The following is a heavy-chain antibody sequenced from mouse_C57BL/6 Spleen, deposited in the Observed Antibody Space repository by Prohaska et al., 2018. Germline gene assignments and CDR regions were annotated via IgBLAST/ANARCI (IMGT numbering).Heavy chain of an antibody. J-gene: IGHJ2*01. D-gene: IGHD1-1*01. Sequence: QVQLQQSGAELVRPGASVTLSCKASGYTFTDYDMHWVKQTPVHGLAWIGAIDPETGGTAYNQKFKGKAILTADKSSSTAYMQLRSLTSEDSAVKYWTRMGINRVVGYDYWGQGTTLTVSS. CDR3: TRMGINRVVGYDY. CDR2: IDPETGGT. CDR1: GYTFTDYD. V-gene: IGHV1-15*01.